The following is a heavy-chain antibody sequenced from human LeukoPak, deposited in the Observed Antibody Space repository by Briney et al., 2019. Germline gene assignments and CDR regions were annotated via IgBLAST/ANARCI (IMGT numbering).Heavy chain of an antibody. Sequence: SETLSLTCTVSGGSISSDDYYWRWIRPPPGKGLEGVGNIYYSGTTYYHPSLKRRITISVDTSKNQVSLKLTSVTAADTAVYYCARGYYDSIGYASDAFDIWGQGTMVTVSS. V-gene: IGHV4-30-4*01. CDR3: ARGYYDSIGYASDAFDI. CDR1: GGSISSDDYY. D-gene: IGHD3-22*01. J-gene: IGHJ3*02. CDR2: IYYSGTT.